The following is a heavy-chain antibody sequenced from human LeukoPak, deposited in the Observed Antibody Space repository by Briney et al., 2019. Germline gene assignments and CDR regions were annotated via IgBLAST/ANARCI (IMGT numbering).Heavy chain of an antibody. CDR1: GFSFSSYW. CDR3: ASSPRH. J-gene: IGHJ4*02. CDR2: IKQDESEK. V-gene: IGHV3-7*02. Sequence: GGSLRLSCVASGFSFSSYWMSWVRQAPGKGLEWVANIKQDESEKYYGASVKGRFTISRDNAKNSLYLQMNSLRAEDTAVYHCASSPRHWGQGTLVTVSS.